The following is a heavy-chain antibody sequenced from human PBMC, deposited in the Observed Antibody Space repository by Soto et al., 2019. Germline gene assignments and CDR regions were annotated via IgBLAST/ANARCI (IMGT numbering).Heavy chain of an antibody. D-gene: IGHD3-22*01. CDR2: IYHSGST. CDR1: SGAISSGGYS. Sequence: QLQLQESGSGLVKPSQTLSLTCAVSSGAISSGGYSWSWIRQPPGKGLEWIGYIYHSGSTYYNPSLKSRVTISVDRSKNQFSLKLSSVTAADTAVYCCGSSYYDSPIPLYYWGQGPLVTVS. J-gene: IGHJ4*02. V-gene: IGHV4-30-2*01. CDR3: GSSYYDSPIPLYY.